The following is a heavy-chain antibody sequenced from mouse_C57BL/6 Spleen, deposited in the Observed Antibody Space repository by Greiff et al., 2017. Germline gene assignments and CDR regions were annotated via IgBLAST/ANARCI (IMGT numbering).Heavy chain of an antibody. Sequence: LVESGAELVRPGASVTLSCKASGYTFTDYEMHWVKQTPVHGLEWIGAIDPETGGTAYNQKFKGKAILTADKSSSTAYMGLRRLTSEDSAVYYCTETRAYWGQGTLVTVSA. V-gene: IGHV1-15*01. J-gene: IGHJ3*01. CDR1: GYTFTDYE. CDR2: IDPETGGT. CDR3: TETRAY.